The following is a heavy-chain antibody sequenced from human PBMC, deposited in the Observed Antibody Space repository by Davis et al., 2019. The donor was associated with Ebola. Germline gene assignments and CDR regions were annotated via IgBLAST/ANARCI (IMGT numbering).Heavy chain of an antibody. CDR3: ARVDYYGSGSLDY. D-gene: IGHD3-10*01. J-gene: IGHJ4*02. CDR1: GFTFSSYA. Sequence: ESLKISCAASGFTFSSYAMSWVRQAPGKGLEWIGEIIHSGSTNYNPSLKSRVTISVDTSKNQFSLKLSSVTAADTAVYYCARVDYYGSGSLDYWGQGTLVTVSS. CDR2: IIHSGST. V-gene: IGHV4-34*12.